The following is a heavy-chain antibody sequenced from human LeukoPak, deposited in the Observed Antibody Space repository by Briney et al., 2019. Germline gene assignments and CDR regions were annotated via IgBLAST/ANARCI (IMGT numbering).Heavy chain of an antibody. J-gene: IGHJ4*02. CDR2: ISYSGST. V-gene: IGHV4-59*01. Sequence: SATLSLSCTASGGSISSYYWSWIQQPPGKGLEWIGYISYSGSTNYNPSLKSRVTISVDTSNSQFSLKLSSVTAADTAVYYCAIGGNYRGGSCYLTPFDYWGRGTLDTVPS. D-gene: IGHD2-15*01. CDR3: AIGGNYRGGSCYLTPFDY. CDR1: GGSISSYY.